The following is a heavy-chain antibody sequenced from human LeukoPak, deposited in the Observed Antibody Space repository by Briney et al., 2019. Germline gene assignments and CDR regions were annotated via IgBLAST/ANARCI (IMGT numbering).Heavy chain of an antibody. CDR3: ARVSAFGTDYYYYGMDV. J-gene: IGHJ6*02. CDR1: GFTVSSNY. D-gene: IGHD3-16*01. V-gene: IGHV3-66*01. Sequence: GGSLRLSCAASGFTVSSNYMSWVRQAPGKGLEWVSVIYSGGSTYYVDSVKGRFTISRDNSKNTLYLQMNSLRAEDTAVYYCARVSAFGTDYYYYGMDVWGQGTTVTVSS. CDR2: IYSGGST.